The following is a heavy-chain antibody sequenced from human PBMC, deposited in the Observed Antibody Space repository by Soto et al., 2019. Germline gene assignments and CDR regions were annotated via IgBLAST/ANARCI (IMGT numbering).Heavy chain of an antibody. D-gene: IGHD4-17*01. V-gene: IGHV4-59*11. CDR3: ARLTMVTYFDS. CDR2: VYYSGGT. CDR1: GDPIDGHY. Sequence: QVQLQQSGPGLLKPSETLSLTCSVSGDPIDGHYWGWIRQPPGKGLEWIGYVYYSGGTNYHPYLKSRVTISVDSSKSQFFLNLTSVTAADTAVYYCARLTMVTYFDSWGQGTLVTVSS. J-gene: IGHJ4*02.